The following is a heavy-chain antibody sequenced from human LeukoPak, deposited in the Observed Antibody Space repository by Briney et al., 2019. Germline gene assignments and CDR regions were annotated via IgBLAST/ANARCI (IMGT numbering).Heavy chain of an antibody. J-gene: IGHJ4*02. CDR1: GFTFSSNS. D-gene: IGHD3-10*01. CDR3: ARDLTTMVRGLPLDY. Sequence: GGSLRLSCAASGFTFSSNSMNWVRQAPGKGLEWVSYISRSSDTIYYADSVKGRFTISRDNAKNSLYLQINSLRDEDTAVYYCARDLTTMVRGLPLDYWGQGTLVTVSS. CDR2: ISRSSDTI. V-gene: IGHV3-48*02.